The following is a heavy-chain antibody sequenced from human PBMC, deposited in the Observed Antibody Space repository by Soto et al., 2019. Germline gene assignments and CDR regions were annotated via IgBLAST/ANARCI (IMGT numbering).Heavy chain of an antibody. J-gene: IGHJ4*02. V-gene: IGHV3-30*18. CDR1: GFTFSSYG. Sequence: GGSLRLSCAASGFTFSSYGMHWVRQAPGKGLEWVAVISYDGSNKYYADSVKGRFTISRDNSKNTLYLQMNSLRAEDTAVYYCAKVRIAVAGPGDYWGQGTLVTVSS. CDR2: ISYDGSNK. CDR3: AKVRIAVAGPGDY. D-gene: IGHD6-19*01.